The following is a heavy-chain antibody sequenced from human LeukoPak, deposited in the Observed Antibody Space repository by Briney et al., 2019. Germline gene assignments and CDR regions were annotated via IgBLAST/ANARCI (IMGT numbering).Heavy chain of an antibody. V-gene: IGHV4-34*01. D-gene: IGHD3-22*01. CDR1: GESLSKYY. Sequence: SETLSLTCAVYGESLSKYYWTWIRQSPGKGLEWIGEINHRGSTNLNPSLKSRVTLSVDTSKHQFSLKLSSVTAADTAVYYCARRYYYDSSGYYYGFDYWGQGTLVTVSS. CDR2: INHRGST. J-gene: IGHJ4*02. CDR3: ARRYYYDSSGYYYGFDY.